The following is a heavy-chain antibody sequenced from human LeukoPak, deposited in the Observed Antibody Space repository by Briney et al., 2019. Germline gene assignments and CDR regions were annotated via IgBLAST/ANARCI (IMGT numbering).Heavy chain of an antibody. V-gene: IGHV3-9*01. J-gene: IGHJ4*02. Sequence: GGSLRLSCAASGFGFDDYAMHWIRQPPGKGLEWVSRVSWTGDKVDYADSVKGRFTISRDNAKNSLYLQMNSLRAEDTAVYYCARGGYGSGSYVIDYWGQGTLVTVSS. CDR2: VSWTGDKV. D-gene: IGHD3-10*01. CDR3: ARGGYGSGSYVIDY. CDR1: GFGFDDYA.